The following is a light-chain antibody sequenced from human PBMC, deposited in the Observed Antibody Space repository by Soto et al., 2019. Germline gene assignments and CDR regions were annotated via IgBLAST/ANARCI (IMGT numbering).Light chain of an antibody. Sequence: EIVMTQSPSTLSVSPGDGATISCWASQSISKDAAWYQQRPGQAPRLLIYGASTRAPGIPARFSGSGSGTDFTLTISGLLSEDFALYYCQQYNNCPRTFGQGTNV. CDR1: QSISKD. V-gene: IGKV3-15*01. CDR3: QQYNNCPRT. CDR2: GAS. J-gene: IGKJ1*01.